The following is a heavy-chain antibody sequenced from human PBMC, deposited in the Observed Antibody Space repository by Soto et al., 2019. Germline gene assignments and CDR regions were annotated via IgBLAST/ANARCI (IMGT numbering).Heavy chain of an antibody. J-gene: IGHJ4*02. CDR3: AKDHRDYVWGSYRFDY. CDR2: ISGSGGST. CDR1: GFTFSSYA. V-gene: IGHV3-23*01. Sequence: GGSLRLSCAASGFTFSSYAMSWVRQAPGKGLEWVSAISGSGGSTYYADCVKGRFTISRDNSKNTLYLQMNSLRAEDTAVYYCAKDHRDYVWGSYRFDYRGQGSLVTVSS. D-gene: IGHD3-16*02.